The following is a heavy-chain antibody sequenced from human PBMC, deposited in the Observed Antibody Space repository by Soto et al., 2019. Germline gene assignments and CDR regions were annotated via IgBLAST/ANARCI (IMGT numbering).Heavy chain of an antibody. CDR1: GYSFTRYW. V-gene: IGHV5-51*01. Sequence: GESLKISRKGSGYSFTRYWNACVRQMPGKGLEWMGIIYPGDSDTRYSPSFQGQVTISADKSISTAYLQWSSLKASDTAIYYCARYGELFGVVIIGDYWGQGSLVTVSS. CDR3: ARYGELFGVVIIGDY. D-gene: IGHD3-3*01. CDR2: IYPGDSDT. J-gene: IGHJ4*02.